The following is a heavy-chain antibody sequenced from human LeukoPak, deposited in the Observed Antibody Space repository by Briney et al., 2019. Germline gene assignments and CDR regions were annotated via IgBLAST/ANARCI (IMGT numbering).Heavy chain of an antibody. CDR1: GGTFSSYA. J-gene: IGHJ4*02. D-gene: IGHD3-22*01. CDR3: ARHDSSGTDY. CDR2: IIPIFGTA. Sequence: ASVKVSCKASGGTFSSYAISWVRQAPGQGLKWMGGIIPIFGTANYAQKFQGRVTITTDESTSTAYMELSSLRSEDTAVYYCARHDSSGTDYWGQGTLVTVSS. V-gene: IGHV1-69*05.